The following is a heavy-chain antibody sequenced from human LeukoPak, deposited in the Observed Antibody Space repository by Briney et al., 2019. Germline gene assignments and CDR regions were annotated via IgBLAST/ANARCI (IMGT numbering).Heavy chain of an antibody. J-gene: IGHJ4*02. D-gene: IGHD6-19*01. V-gene: IGHV5-51*01. CDR2: IYPGDSDT. CDR1: GYSFTSYW. Sequence: GESLKISCKGSGYSFTSYWIGWVRQMPGKGLEWMGIIYPGDSDTRYSPSFQGQVTISADKSISTAYLQWSGLKASDTAMYYCARHSAGGRVAGSQDYWGQGTLVTVSS. CDR3: ARHSAGGRVAGSQDY.